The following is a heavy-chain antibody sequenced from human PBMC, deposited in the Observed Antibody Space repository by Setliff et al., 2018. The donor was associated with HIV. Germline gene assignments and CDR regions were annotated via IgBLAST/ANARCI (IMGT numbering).Heavy chain of an antibody. V-gene: IGHV4-39*07. CDR1: GNSISSSSHY. Sequence: SETLSLTCSVSGNSISSSSHYWGWIRQPPGKGLEWIGSVYHSGSTHYNPSLKSRVTISVDTSKNQFSLKLSSVTAADTAVYYCARAPFYYGSGSYQTFDYWGQGTLVTVSS. CDR2: VYHSGST. CDR3: ARAPFYYGSGSYQTFDY. J-gene: IGHJ4*02. D-gene: IGHD3-10*01.